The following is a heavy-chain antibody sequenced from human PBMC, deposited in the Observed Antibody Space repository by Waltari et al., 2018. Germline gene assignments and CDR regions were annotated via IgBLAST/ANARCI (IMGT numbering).Heavy chain of an antibody. V-gene: IGHV4-34*01. CDR3: ARVARGDTAMEEAFDI. CDR1: GGSFSGYY. J-gene: IGHJ3*02. CDR2: INHSGST. Sequence: QVQLQQWGAGLLKPSETLSLTCAVYGGSFSGYYWSWIRQPPGKGLEWIGEINHSGSTNYNPSLKSRVTRSVDTSKNQFSLKLSSVTAADTAVYYCARVARGDTAMEEAFDIWGQGTMVTVSS. D-gene: IGHD5-18*01.